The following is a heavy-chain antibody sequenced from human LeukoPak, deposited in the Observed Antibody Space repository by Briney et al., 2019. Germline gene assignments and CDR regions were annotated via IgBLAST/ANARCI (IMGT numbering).Heavy chain of an antibody. CDR1: GGSISSYY. CDR3: ARGARAGYNLEPFDY. V-gene: IGHV4-59*08. J-gene: IGHJ4*02. Sequence: SETLSLTCTVSGGSISSYYWSWIRQPPGKRLEWIGYIYYSGSTKYNPSLKSRVTISVDTSKNQSSLKLSSVTAADTAVYYCARGARAGYNLEPFDYWGQGTLVTVSS. CDR2: IYYSGST. D-gene: IGHD5-24*01.